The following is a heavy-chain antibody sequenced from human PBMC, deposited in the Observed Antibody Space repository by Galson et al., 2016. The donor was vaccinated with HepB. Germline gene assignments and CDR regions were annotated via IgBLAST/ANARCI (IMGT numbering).Heavy chain of an antibody. CDR1: GFVFSNFG. CDR3: AKERLVRRIFDH. J-gene: IGHJ4*02. CDR2: ISTRRTT. V-gene: IGHV3-23*01. D-gene: IGHD1-1*01. Sequence: SLRLSCAASGFVFSNFGLSWVRLAPGKGLEWVASISTRRTTYYSDSVQGGFTISRDNSNNTLYLQMNGLRAEDTAVYYCAKERLVRRIFDHWGQGTLLTVSS.